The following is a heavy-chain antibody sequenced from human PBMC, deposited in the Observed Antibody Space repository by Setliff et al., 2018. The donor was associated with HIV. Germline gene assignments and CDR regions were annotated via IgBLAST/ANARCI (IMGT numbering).Heavy chain of an antibody. CDR1: GFTFSSYA. D-gene: IGHD3-3*01. J-gene: IGHJ6*03. Sequence: GGSLRLSCAASGFTFSSYAMSWVRQAPGKGLEWVSVIWRGGTSTFYADSLKGRFTISRDDSKNTLYLQMNSLRADDTAVYYCARRVGITIFGAPNQYYYMDVWGKGTTVTVSS. CDR2: IWRGGTST. V-gene: IGHV3-23*03. CDR3: ARRVGITIFGAPNQYYYMDV.